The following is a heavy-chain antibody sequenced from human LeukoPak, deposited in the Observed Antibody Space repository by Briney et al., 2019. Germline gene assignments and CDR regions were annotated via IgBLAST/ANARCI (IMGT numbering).Heavy chain of an antibody. D-gene: IGHD1-26*01. Sequence: PGGSLRHSCAASGVSFRGYTKHWVRQAPGKGLEWVSLISWNGYSTSYGASVEGRFTISRDNNKGALNLQMSSLRTEDTAFYYCARDSSGSLDYWGQGTLVTVSS. CDR1: GVSFRGYT. J-gene: IGHJ4*02. CDR3: ARDSSGSLDY. CDR2: ISWNGYST. V-gene: IGHV3-43*01.